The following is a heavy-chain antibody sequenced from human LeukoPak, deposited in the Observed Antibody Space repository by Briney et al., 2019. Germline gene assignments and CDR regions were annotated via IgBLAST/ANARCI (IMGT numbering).Heavy chain of an antibody. CDR2: INPNSGGT. D-gene: IGHD3-22*01. CDR1: GYTFTGYY. V-gene: IGHV1-2*02. J-gene: IGHJ4*02. CDR3: ARDLEIWEKPGDYYDSSGYYPVNYFDY. Sequence: ASVKVSCKASGYTFTGYYMHWVRQAPGQGLEWMGWINPNSGGTNYAQKFQGRVTMTRDTSISTAYMELSRLRSEDTAVYYCARDLEIWEKPGDYYDSSGYYPVNYFDYWGQGTLVTVSS.